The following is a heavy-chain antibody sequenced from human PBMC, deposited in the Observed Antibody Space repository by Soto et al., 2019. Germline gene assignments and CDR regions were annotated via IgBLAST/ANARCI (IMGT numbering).Heavy chain of an antibody. V-gene: IGHV3-66*04. D-gene: IGHD5-18*01. Sequence: EVQLVESGGGLVQPGGSLRLSCAASGVTVSSNYMSWVRQAPGKGLEWVSVIYSGGITYYADSVKGRFTISGDNSKNSLYAPMDPLRAGDPAFDYWGRHGYTFGGGSFAYLGQGTLVTVSS. CDR2: IYSGGIT. J-gene: IGHJ4*02. CDR3: GRHGYTFGGGSFAY. CDR1: GVTVSSNY.